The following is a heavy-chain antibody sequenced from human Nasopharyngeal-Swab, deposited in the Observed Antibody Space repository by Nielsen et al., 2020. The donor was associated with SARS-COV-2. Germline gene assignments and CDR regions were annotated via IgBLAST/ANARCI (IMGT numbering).Heavy chain of an antibody. CDR1: GFTFRYYE. Sequence: GESLKLSCAASGFTFRYYEMNWVRQAPGQGLEWVSYIARDGSPIYYADSVKGRFTISRDNAKNSLYLQMNSLRAEDTAVYYCATEPPTTIGARPDYWGQGTLVTVSS. CDR2: IARDGSPI. CDR3: ATEPPTTIGARPDY. V-gene: IGHV3-48*03. D-gene: IGHD6-6*01. J-gene: IGHJ4*02.